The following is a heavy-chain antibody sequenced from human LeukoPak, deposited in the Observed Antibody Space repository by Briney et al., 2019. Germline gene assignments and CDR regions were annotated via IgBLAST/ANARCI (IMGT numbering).Heavy chain of an antibody. CDR3: ARGEWLLWRGYFDY. V-gene: IGHV3-64*01. CDR2: ISSNGGST. Sequence: GGSLRLSCAASGFTFSSYAMHWVRQAPGKGLEYVSAISSNGGSTYYANSVKGRFTISRDNSKNTLYLQMGSLRAEDMAVYYCARGEWLLWRGYFDYWGQGTLVTVPS. D-gene: IGHD3-3*01. CDR1: GFTFSSYA. J-gene: IGHJ4*02.